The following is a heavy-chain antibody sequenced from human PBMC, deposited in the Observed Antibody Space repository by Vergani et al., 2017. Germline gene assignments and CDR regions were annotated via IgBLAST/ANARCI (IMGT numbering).Heavy chain of an antibody. CDR2: ISGDNGNT. J-gene: IGHJ5*01. Sequence: QVQLVQSGAEVKKPGASVRVSCKASPYTFSGYGISWVRQAPGQGLQWVGWISGDNGNTNYAQNLQGRVTMTRETSTNTAYMELRSLRSDDTAVYYCARSESGSYYGGGDNWFDLWGQGTLITVSS. CDR1: PYTFSGYG. D-gene: IGHD1-26*01. CDR3: ARSESGSYYGGGDNWFDL. V-gene: IGHV1-18*01.